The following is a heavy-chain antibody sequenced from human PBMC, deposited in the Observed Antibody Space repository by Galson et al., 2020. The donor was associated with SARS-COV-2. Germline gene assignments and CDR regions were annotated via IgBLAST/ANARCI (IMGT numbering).Heavy chain of an antibody. Sequence: GGSLRLSCQVPGFTFGDFAMSWFRQAPGKGLEWVGFIRSRTYDGTTEYAASVKDRFTISRDDSKNVAYLQMNSLITEDTAVYYCARGGFPYYYYMDVWGKGTTVTVSS. CDR2: IRSRTYDGTT. CDR3: ARGGFPYYYYMDV. J-gene: IGHJ6*03. V-gene: IGHV3-49*03. CDR1: GFTFGDFA.